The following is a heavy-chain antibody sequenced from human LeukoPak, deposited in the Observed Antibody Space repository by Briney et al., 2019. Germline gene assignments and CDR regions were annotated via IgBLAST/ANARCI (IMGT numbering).Heavy chain of an antibody. CDR3: AREGVIGVFDY. Sequence: SETLSLTCAVYGGSFSGYYWSWIRQPPGKGPEWIGEINHSGSTNYNPSLKSRVTISVDTSKNQFSLKLSSVTAADTAVYYCAREGVIGVFDYWGQGTLVTVSS. CDR1: GGSFSGYY. J-gene: IGHJ4*02. CDR2: INHSGST. V-gene: IGHV4-34*01. D-gene: IGHD3-10*01.